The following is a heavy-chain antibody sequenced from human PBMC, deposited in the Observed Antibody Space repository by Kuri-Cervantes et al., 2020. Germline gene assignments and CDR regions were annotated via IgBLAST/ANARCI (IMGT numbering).Heavy chain of an antibody. CDR2: ISYDGSNK. CDR1: GFTFSSYA. D-gene: IGHD3-9*01. Sequence: GESLKISCAASGFTFSSYAMHWVRQAPGKGLEWVAVISYDGSNKYYADSVKGRFTISRDNAKNSLYLQMNSLRAEDTAVYYCARAGYYDILTGYSANDYWGQGTLVTVSS. J-gene: IGHJ4*02. V-gene: IGHV3-30-3*01. CDR3: ARAGYYDILTGYSANDY.